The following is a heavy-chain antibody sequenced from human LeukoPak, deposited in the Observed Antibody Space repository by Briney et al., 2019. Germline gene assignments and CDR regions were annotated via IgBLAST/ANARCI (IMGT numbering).Heavy chain of an antibody. CDR1: GGSFSGYY. J-gene: IGHJ4*02. V-gene: IGHV4-34*01. CDR3: VRDRGSYGDFDL. CDR2: INHSGST. D-gene: IGHD1-26*01. Sequence: SETLSLTCAVYGGSFSGYYWSWIRQPPGKGLEWIGEINHSGSTNYNPSLKSRVTISVDTSKNQFSLKLSSVAAADTAVYYCVRDRGSYGDFDLWGQGTLVTVSS.